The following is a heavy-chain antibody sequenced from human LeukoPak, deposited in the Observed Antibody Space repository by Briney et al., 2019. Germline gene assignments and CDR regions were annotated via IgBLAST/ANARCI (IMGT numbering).Heavy chain of an antibody. V-gene: IGHV3-23*01. J-gene: IGHJ4*02. CDR2: LSGRGSDT. Sequence: PGGSLRLSCAASGFXFSNAWMSWVRQAPGKGLEWVSTLSGRGSDTYYAGSVKGRFTISRDNSKNTLYLQMNSLRAEDTAVYYCAKVRVAAPVYYFDYWGQGTLVTVSS. CDR3: AKVRVAAPVYYFDY. CDR1: GFXFSNAW. D-gene: IGHD6-13*01.